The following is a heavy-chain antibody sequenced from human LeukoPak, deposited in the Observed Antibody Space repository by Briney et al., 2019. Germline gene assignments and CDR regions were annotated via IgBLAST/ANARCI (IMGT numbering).Heavy chain of an antibody. J-gene: IGHJ4*02. V-gene: IGHV3-11*01. CDR1: GFTYSDYY. D-gene: IGHD1-26*01. Sequence: GGSLRLSCAASGFTYSDYYMSWIRQAPGKGLEWVSYISSSGSTIYYADSVKGRFTISRDNAKNSLYLQMNSLRAEDTAVYYCAKEPYSGSYYWFYFDYWGQGTLVTASS. CDR2: ISSSGSTI. CDR3: AKEPYSGSYYWFYFDY.